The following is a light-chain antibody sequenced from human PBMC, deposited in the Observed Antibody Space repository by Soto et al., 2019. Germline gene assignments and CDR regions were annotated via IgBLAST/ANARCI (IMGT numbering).Light chain of an antibody. J-gene: IGKJ4*01. CDR3: LQYSNWPPLT. Sequence: EIVMTQSPATLSVSPGERATLSCRASQSVSSNLAWYQQKPGQAPRLLIYGASTRATGIPARFSGSGSGTEFTLTISSLQSEDFAVYYCLQYSNWPPLTFGGGNKVEIK. CDR1: QSVSSN. V-gene: IGKV3-15*01. CDR2: GAS.